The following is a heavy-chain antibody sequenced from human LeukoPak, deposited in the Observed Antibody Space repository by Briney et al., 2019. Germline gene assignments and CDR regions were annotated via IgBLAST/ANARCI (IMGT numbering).Heavy chain of an antibody. CDR2: ISSSGSTI. Sequence: PGGSLRLSCAASGFTFSDYYMSWIRQAPGKGLEWVSYISSSGSTIYYADSVKGRFTISRDNAKNSLYLQMNSLRAEDTAVYYCAAWYSSGWYSLDYWGQGTLVTVSS. D-gene: IGHD6-19*01. CDR1: GFTFSDYY. J-gene: IGHJ4*02. CDR3: AAWYSSGWYSLDY. V-gene: IGHV3-11*01.